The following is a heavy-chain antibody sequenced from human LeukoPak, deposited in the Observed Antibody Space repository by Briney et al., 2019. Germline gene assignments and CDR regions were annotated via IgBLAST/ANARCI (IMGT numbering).Heavy chain of an antibody. CDR2: ISSSSSTI. J-gene: IGHJ4*02. Sequence: GALRPSFAASGFTFSSYSMNWVRQAPGKGRGWGSYISSSSSTIYYADSLKGRFTISRGNAKTSLYLKMNSLRDEDTAVYYCARSTRSGYYYFDYWGQGTLVTVSS. V-gene: IGHV3-48*02. CDR1: GFTFSSYS. CDR3: ARSTRSGYYYFDY. D-gene: IGHD3-22*01.